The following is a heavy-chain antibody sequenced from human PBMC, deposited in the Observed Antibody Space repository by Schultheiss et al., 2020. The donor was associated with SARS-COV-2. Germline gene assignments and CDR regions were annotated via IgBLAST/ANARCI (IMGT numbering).Heavy chain of an antibody. D-gene: IGHD1-26*01. V-gene: IGHV4-30-2*03. J-gene: IGHJ6*02. CDR2: IYYSGST. Sequence: SETLSLTCAVSGGSISSGGYSWSWIRQPPGKGLEWIGYIYYSGSTYYNPSLKSRVTISVDTSKNQFSLKLSSVTAADTAVYYCARESYSYYYYYYGMDVWGQGTTVTVSS. CDR1: GGSISSGGYS. CDR3: ARESYSYYYYYYGMDV.